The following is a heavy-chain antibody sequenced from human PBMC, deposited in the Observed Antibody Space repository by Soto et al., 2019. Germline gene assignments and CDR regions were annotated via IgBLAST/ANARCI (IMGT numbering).Heavy chain of an antibody. V-gene: IGHV1-69*12. CDR3: AAGGYCGGDCYASDY. J-gene: IGHJ4*02. CDR1: GGTFSSYA. CDR2: IIPIFGTA. Sequence: QVQLVQSGAEVKKPGSSVKVSCKASGGTFSSYAISWVRQAPGQGLEWMGGIIPIFGTANYAQKFQGRVTITADESTSTAYMELSSLRSEDTAVDYCAAGGYCGGDCYASDYWVQGTMVTVSS. D-gene: IGHD2-21*02.